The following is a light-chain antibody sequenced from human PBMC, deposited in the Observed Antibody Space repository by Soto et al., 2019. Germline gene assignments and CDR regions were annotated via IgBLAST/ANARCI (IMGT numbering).Light chain of an antibody. J-gene: IGKJ5*01. V-gene: IGKV3D-15*01. Sequence: EIVLTQSPATLSLSPGERSTLSCRASQSADTYLAWYQQKPGQAPRLLIYDASTRATGIPARFSGSGSGTEFTLTISSLQSEDFAVYYCQQYNNWITFGQGTRLEIK. CDR1: QSADTY. CDR3: QQYNNWIT. CDR2: DAS.